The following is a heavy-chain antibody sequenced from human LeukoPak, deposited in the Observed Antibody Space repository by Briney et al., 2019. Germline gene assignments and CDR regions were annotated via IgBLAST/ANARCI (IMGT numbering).Heavy chain of an antibody. CDR3: TRDER. Sequence: GGSLRLSCAASGFTFSDYSMNWVRQAPGKGLEWVAYIKDDGSEKDYVDSVKGRFTISRDNAKNSLYLQMNSLRAEDTAMYYCTRDERWGQGTLVTVSS. V-gene: IGHV3-7*01. CDR1: GFTFSDYS. CDR2: IKDDGSEK. J-gene: IGHJ4*02.